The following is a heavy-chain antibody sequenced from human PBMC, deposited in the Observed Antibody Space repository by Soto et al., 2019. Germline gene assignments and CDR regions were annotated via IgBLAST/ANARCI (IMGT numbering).Heavy chain of an antibody. CDR2: IIPIFGTA. J-gene: IGHJ6*02. CDR1: GGTFSSYA. CDR3: ARDDGSREGDYYYGMDV. Sequence: QVQLVQSGAEVKKPGSSVKVSCKASGGTFSSYAISWVRQAPGQGLEWMGGIIPIFGTANYAQKFQGRVTITADESTTTANMERSRMRSEDTAVYYCARDDGSREGDYYYGMDVWGQGTTVTVSS. D-gene: IGHD1-26*01. V-gene: IGHV1-69*12.